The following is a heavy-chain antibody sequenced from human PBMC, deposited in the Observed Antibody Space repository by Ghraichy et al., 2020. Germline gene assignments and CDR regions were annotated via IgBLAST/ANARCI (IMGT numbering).Heavy chain of an antibody. CDR3: ARQDTGGFDP. D-gene: IGHD3-10*01. V-gene: IGHV4-59*08. Sequence: TLSLTCTVSGGSISSDFWSWIRQPPGKKLEWIGYVYYSGNTNYNPSLESRVTISVDRSKNQFSLNLRSVTAADTAVYYCARQDTGGFDPWGQGTLVTVAS. CDR2: VYYSGNT. CDR1: GGSISSDF. J-gene: IGHJ5*02.